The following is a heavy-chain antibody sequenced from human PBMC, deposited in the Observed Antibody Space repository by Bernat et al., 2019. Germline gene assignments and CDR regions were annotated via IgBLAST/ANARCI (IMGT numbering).Heavy chain of an antibody. Sequence: QVQLVESGGGVVQPGRSLRLSCAASGFTFSSYAMHWVRQAPGKGLEWVAVISYDGSNKYYADSVKGRFTISRDNSKNTLYLQMNSLRAEDTAVYYCAGVGRGVKYFQHWGQGTLVTVSS. CDR1: GFTFSSYA. CDR2: ISYDGSNK. CDR3: AGVGRGVKYFQH. J-gene: IGHJ1*01. V-gene: IGHV3-30*01. D-gene: IGHD3-16*01.